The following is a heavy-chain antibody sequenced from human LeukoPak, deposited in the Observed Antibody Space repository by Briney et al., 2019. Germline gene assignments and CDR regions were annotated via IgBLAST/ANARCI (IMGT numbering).Heavy chain of an antibody. J-gene: IGHJ4*02. Sequence: GGSLRLSCAASGFTFSSYSMNWVRQAPGKGLEWVSSISSSSSYIYYADSVKGRFTISRDNAKNSLYLQMNSLRAEGTAVYYCASGCSSTSCYRGRDYWGQGTLVTVSS. CDR3: ASGCSSTSCYRGRDY. D-gene: IGHD2-2*01. CDR2: ISSSSSYI. CDR1: GFTFSSYS. V-gene: IGHV3-21*01.